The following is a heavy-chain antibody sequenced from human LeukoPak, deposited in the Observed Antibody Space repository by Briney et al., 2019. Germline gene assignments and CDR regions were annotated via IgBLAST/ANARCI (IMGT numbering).Heavy chain of an antibody. CDR2: IKQDGSEK. CDR1: GFTFSSYS. D-gene: IGHD2-21*02. Sequence: PGGSLRLSCAASGFTFSSYSMNWVRQAPGKGLEWVANIKQDGSEKYYVDSVKGRFTISRGNAKNSLYLQMNSLRAEDTAVYYCARDAYCGGDCYHFDYWGQGTLVTVSS. J-gene: IGHJ4*02. CDR3: ARDAYCGGDCYHFDY. V-gene: IGHV3-7*01.